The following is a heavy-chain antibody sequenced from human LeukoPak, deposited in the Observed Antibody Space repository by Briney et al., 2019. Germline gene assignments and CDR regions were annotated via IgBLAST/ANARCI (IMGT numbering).Heavy chain of an antibody. CDR2: IYHSGST. Sequence: SETLSLTCAVYGASFSDHYWIWIRQSPVKGLEGFVEIYHSGSTNYNPSLKSRAIISVTTTKQQFSLRLTSMTGADAAVYYCARGYCSGGSCYSLGSRDRLPLDPWGPGTLVSVSS. D-gene: IGHD2-15*01. CDR3: ARGYCSGGSCYSLGSRDRLPLDP. J-gene: IGHJ5*02. V-gene: IGHV4-34*01. CDR1: GASFSDHY.